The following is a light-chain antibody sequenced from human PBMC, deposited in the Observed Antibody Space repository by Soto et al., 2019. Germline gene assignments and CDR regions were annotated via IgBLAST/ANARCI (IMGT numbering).Light chain of an antibody. CDR3: QSYDSSLSAVV. CDR1: SSNIGADYD. Sequence: QPVLTQPPSVSGAPGQRVTISCTGSSSNIGADYDVHWYQQLPGTAPKLLIYGNSNRPSGVPDRFSGSKSATSASLAITGLQAEDEADYYCQSYDSSLSAVVFGGGTKVTVL. J-gene: IGLJ2*01. V-gene: IGLV1-40*01. CDR2: GNS.